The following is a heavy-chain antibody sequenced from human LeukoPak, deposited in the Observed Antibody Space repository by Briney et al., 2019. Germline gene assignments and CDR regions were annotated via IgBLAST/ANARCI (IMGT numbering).Heavy chain of an antibody. CDR2: ISDGGDTT. V-gene: IGHV3-23*01. Sequence: GGSLRLSCAASGFTFSNNGMTWVRQAPGKGMEWVTGISDGGDTTYDAGSVKGRFTVTRDNSKNILYLQMNSLRAEDTAIYYCAKTQGFFDHWGQGSLVTVSS. CDR3: AKTQGFFDH. J-gene: IGHJ4*02. CDR1: GFTFSNNG.